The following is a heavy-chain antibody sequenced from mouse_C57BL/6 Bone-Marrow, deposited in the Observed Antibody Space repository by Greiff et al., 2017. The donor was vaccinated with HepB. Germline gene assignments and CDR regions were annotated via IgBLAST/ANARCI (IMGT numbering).Heavy chain of an antibody. CDR1: GFNIKDDY. D-gene: IGHD2-2*01. CDR2: IDPENGDT. V-gene: IGHV14-4*01. J-gene: IGHJ4*01. Sequence: EVQLQESGAELVRPGASVKLSCTASGFNIKDDYMHWVKQRPEQGLEWIGWIDPENGDTEYASKFQGKATITADTSSNTAYLQLSSLTSEDTAVYYCTTFSYGYEYYYAMDYWGQGTSVTVSS. CDR3: TTFSYGYEYYYAMDY.